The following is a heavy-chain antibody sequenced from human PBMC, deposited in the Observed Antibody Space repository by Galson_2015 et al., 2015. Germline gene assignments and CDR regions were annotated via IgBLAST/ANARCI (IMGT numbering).Heavy chain of an antibody. CDR2: IYPGDSDT. V-gene: IGHV5-51*03. CDR1: GYSFTSYW. CDR3: ARPQGYSSGWYEVEYFDY. Sequence: SGAEVKKPGESLKISCKGSGYSFTSYWIGWVRQMPGKGLEWMGIIYPGDSDTRYSPSFQGQVTISADKSISTAYLQWSSLKASDTAMYYCARPQGYSSGWYEVEYFDYWGQGTLVTVSS. D-gene: IGHD6-19*01. J-gene: IGHJ4*02.